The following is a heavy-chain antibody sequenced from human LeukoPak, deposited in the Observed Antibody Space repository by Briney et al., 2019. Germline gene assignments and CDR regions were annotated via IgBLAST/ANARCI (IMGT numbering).Heavy chain of an antibody. Sequence: GASVKVSRKASGYTFTSYYMHWVRQAPGQGLEWMGIINPSGGSTSYAQKFQGRVTMTRDMSTSIVYMELSSLRSEDTAVYYCARDLGGYYLGYWGQGTLVTVSS. CDR1: GYTFTSYY. D-gene: IGHD3-22*01. V-gene: IGHV1-46*01. CDR2: INPSGGST. CDR3: ARDLGGYYLGY. J-gene: IGHJ4*02.